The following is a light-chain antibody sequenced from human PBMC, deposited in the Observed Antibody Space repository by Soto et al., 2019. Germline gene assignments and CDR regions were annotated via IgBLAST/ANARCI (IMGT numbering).Light chain of an antibody. CDR1: GSDVGGYNS. Sequence: QSVLTQPPSASGSPGQSVTISCTGTGSDVGGYNSVSWYQHHPGKAPKLMIYEVSKRPSGVPDRFSGSKSGNTASLTVSGLQAEDEADYYCSSYAGSNNYVFGTGTKVTVL. CDR2: EVS. CDR3: SSYAGSNNYV. J-gene: IGLJ1*01. V-gene: IGLV2-8*01.